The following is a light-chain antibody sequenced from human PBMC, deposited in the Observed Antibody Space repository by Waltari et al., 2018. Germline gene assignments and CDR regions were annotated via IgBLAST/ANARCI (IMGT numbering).Light chain of an antibody. V-gene: IGKV4-1*01. CDR1: QNLLYSSNNKNF. J-gene: IGKJ1*01. Sequence: DIVMTQSPDSLAVSLGERATINCKSSQNLLYSSNNKNFLGWYQLKPGQPTNLLMYWSSTRESGVPDRFSGSGSETDFPLTISSLQAEDVAVYYCQQYYSSPPTFGQGTRVEI. CDR2: WSS. CDR3: QQYYSSPPT.